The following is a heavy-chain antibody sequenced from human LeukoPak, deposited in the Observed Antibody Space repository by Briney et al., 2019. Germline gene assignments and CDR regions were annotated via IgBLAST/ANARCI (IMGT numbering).Heavy chain of an antibody. Sequence: PSETLSLTCAVYGGSFSGYYWSWIRQPPGKGLEWIGEINHSGSTNYNPSLKSRVTISVDTSKNQFSLKLSSVTAADTAVYYCARGGQGSYSSSSFRYYYYGMDVWGQGTTVTVSS. D-gene: IGHD6-6*01. J-gene: IGHJ6*02. CDR1: GGSFSGYY. V-gene: IGHV4-34*01. CDR2: INHSGST. CDR3: ARGGQGSYSSSSFRYYYYGMDV.